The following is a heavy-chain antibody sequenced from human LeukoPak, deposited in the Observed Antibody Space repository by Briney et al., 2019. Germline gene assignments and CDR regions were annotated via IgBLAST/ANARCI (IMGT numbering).Heavy chain of an antibody. Sequence: PGGSLRLSCAASGFTFSSYGVHWVRQAPGKGLEWVAFIRYDGSNKYYADSVKGRFTISRDNSKNTLYLQMNSLRAEDTAVYYCAKDYCSSTSCYGFDYWGQGTLVTVSS. CDR2: IRYDGSNK. CDR3: AKDYCSSTSCYGFDY. J-gene: IGHJ4*02. V-gene: IGHV3-30*02. D-gene: IGHD2-2*01. CDR1: GFTFSSYG.